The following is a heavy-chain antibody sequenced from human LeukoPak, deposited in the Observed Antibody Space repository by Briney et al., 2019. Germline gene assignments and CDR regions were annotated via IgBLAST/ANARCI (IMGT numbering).Heavy chain of an antibody. CDR2: KSFDGSRK. J-gene: IGHJ4*02. CDR1: GFTFSSYG. V-gene: IGHV3-30*18. Sequence: QTGGSLRLSCAASGFTFSSYGMHWVRQAPGKGLEWVALKSFDGSRKYYADYVKGRFTISRDSSKNTLHLQMNSLRAEDTAVFYCAKDQDVAAASAFDYWGQGTLVTVSS. D-gene: IGHD6-13*01. CDR3: AKDQDVAAASAFDY.